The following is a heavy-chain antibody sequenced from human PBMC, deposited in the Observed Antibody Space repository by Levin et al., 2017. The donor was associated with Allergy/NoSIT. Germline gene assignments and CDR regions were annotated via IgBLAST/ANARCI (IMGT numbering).Heavy chain of an antibody. J-gene: IGHJ4*02. CDR1: GFTFGDYA. CDR3: ARGGPPNYDYNWGSYRDGYFDY. Sequence: GGSLRLSCTGSGFTFGDYAMSWVRQAPGKGLEWVGFIRNKAHGGTTAYASSVKGRLTIPRDDSTSIAYLQMNSLKTEDTAVYFCARGGPPNYDYNWGSYRDGYFDYWGQGTLVTVSS. V-gene: IGHV3-49*04. D-gene: IGHD3-16*02. CDR2: IRNKAHGGTT.